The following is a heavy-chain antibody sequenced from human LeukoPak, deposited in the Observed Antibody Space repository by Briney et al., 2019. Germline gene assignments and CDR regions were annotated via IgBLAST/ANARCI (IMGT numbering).Heavy chain of an antibody. CDR2: IYYSGST. CDR1: GGSISSSSYY. CDR3: ARTGCSGGSCYRINWFDP. J-gene: IGHJ5*02. V-gene: IGHV4-39*07. D-gene: IGHD2-15*01. Sequence: SETLSLTCTVSGGSISSSSYYWGWIRQPPGKGLEWIGSIYYSGSTYYNPSLKSRVTISVDTSKNQFSLKLSSVTAADTAVYYCARTGCSGGSCYRINWFDPWGQGTLVTVSS.